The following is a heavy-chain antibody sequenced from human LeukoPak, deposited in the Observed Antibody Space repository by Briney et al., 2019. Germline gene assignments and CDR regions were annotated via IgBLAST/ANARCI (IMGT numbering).Heavy chain of an antibody. CDR1: GGSISSGGYY. D-gene: IGHD2-2*01. CDR2: IYYSGST. V-gene: IGHV4-31*03. CDR3: AIGGWSSTDFDY. Sequence: SETLSLTCTVSGGSISSGGYYWTWIRQHPGKGLEWIGYIYYSGSTYYNPSLKSRVTISVDTSKNQFSLKLSSVTAADTAVYYCAIGGWSSTDFDYWGQGTLVTVSS. J-gene: IGHJ4*02.